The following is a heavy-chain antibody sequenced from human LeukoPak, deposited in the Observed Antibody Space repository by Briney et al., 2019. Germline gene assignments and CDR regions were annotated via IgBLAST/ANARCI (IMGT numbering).Heavy chain of an antibody. J-gene: IGHJ6*03. D-gene: IGHD4-17*01. CDR3: ARGGETTVIPFYVYYTDV. CDR2: FIPGINTT. Sequence: GASAKVSCKASGGAFSSFAISWVRDAPGPGREWRGGFIPGINTTNYAQKYHGRVTVTTDESTSTAYMELSSMKSEETAVYYCARGGETTVIPFYVYYTDVWGKGTPVTVSS. V-gene: IGHV1-69*05. CDR1: GGAFSSFA.